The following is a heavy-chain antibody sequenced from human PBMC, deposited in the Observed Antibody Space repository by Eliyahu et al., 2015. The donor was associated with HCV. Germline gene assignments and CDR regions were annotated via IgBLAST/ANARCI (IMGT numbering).Heavy chain of an antibody. Sequence: DVQLLQSGGGFIHPGGSLRLSCVASGFPFGAYAMNWVRQAPGKGLEWISISGSGGSTYYADSVEGRFTISRDNSKNTLFLQMSNLGAEDTAFYYCAKGGPSYCSSTSCPLDFWGQGALVTVSS. D-gene: IGHD2-2*01. V-gene: IGHV3-23*01. J-gene: IGHJ4*02. CDR2: ISGSGGST. CDR1: GFPFGAYA. CDR3: AKGGPSYCSSTSCPLDF.